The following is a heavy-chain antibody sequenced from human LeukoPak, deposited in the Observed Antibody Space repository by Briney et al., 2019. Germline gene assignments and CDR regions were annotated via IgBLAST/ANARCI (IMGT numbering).Heavy chain of an antibody. CDR2: ISGSGGST. V-gene: IGHV3-23*01. CDR1: GFTFSSYA. J-gene: IGHJ4*02. CDR3: AKAILRVNIVVVPAANYFDY. D-gene: IGHD2-2*01. Sequence: GGSLRLSCAASGFTFSSYAMSWVRQAPGKGLEWVSAISGSGGSTYYADSVKGRFTIPRDNSKNTLYLQMNSLRAEDTAVYYCAKAILRVNIVVVPAANYFDYWGQGTLVTVSS.